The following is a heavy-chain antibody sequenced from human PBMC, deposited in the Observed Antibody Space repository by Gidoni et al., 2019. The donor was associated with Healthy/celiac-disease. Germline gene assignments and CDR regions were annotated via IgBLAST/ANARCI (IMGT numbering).Heavy chain of an antibody. D-gene: IGHD3-10*01. CDR1: GGSISSYY. J-gene: IGHJ6*02. Sequence: QVQLQESGPGLVKPSETLSLTCTVSGGSISSYYWSWIRQPPGKGLEWIGYIYYSGSTTYNPSLKSRVTISVDTSKNQFSLKLSSVTAADTAVYYCARDKWVYYGSGRIMDVWGQGTTVTVSS. CDR2: IYYSGST. V-gene: IGHV4-59*01. CDR3: ARDKWVYYGSGRIMDV.